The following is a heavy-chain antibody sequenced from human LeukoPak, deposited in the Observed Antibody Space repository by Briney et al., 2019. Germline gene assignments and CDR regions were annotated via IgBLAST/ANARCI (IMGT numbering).Heavy chain of an antibody. J-gene: IGHJ4*02. V-gene: IGHV1-18*01. CDR2: ISAYNGNT. D-gene: IGHD3-9*01. Sequence: GASVTVSCKASGYTFTNYGISWVRQAPGQGLEWMGWISAYNGNTNYAQTLQGRVTMTPHTSTSTAYMELRSLRSDDTVVYYCARDRISDGIIDWYTFDYWGQGTLVTVSS. CDR3: ARDRISDGIIDWYTFDY. CDR1: GYTFTNYG.